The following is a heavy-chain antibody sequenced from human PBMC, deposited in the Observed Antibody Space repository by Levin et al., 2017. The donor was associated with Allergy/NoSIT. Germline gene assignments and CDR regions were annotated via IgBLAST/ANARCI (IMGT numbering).Heavy chain of an antibody. CDR2: ISAYNGNT. CDR1: GYTFTSYG. Sequence: GESLKISCKASGYTFTSYGISWVRQAPGQGLEWMGWISAYNGNTNYAQKLQGRVTMTTDTSTSTAYMELRSLRSDDTAVYYCAGGGLDGYNPPALGYWGQGTLVTVSS. V-gene: IGHV1-18*01. CDR3: AGGGLDGYNPPALGY. D-gene: IGHD5-24*01. J-gene: IGHJ4*02.